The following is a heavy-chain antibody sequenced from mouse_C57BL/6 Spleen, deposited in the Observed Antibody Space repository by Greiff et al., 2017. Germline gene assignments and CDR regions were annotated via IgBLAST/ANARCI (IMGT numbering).Heavy chain of an antibody. CDR2: INPGSGGT. CDR3: ASANYYGSSYGWFAD. Sequence: QVQLKQSGAELVRPGTSVKVSCKASGYAFTNYLIDWVKQRPGQGLEWIGVINPGSGGTNYTEKFKGKATLTADNSSSTAYMQLSSLTSEASAVYVCASANYYGSSYGWFADWGKGTLVTVSA. J-gene: IGHJ3*01. CDR1: GYAFTNYL. D-gene: IGHD1-1*01. V-gene: IGHV1-54*01.